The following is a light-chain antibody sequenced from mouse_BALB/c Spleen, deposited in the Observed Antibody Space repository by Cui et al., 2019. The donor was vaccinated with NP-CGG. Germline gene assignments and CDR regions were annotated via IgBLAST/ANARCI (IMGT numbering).Light chain of an antibody. CDR2: GTN. V-gene: IGLV1*01. CDR3: ALWYSNHWV. Sequence: QAVVTQVSALTTSPGETVTLTCRSSTGAVTTSNYANWVQEKPDHLFTGLIGGTNNRAPGVPARFSGSLIGDKAAFTITGAQTEDEAIYFCALWYSNHWVFGGGTKLTVL. J-gene: IGLJ1*01. CDR1: TGAVTTSNY.